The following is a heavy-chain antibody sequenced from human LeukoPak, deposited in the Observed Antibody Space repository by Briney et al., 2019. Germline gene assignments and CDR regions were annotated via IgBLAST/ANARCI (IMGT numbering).Heavy chain of an antibody. CDR2: IYYSGST. CDR3: ARGDPSGYSYGPSYYFDY. D-gene: IGHD5-18*01. J-gene: IGHJ4*02. CDR1: GGSISSSSDY. V-gene: IGHV4-39*07. Sequence: PSETLSLTCSVSGGSISSSSDYWGRSRQPPGKGLEWIWSIYYSGSTYYNPSIKSRVTISVDTSKNQFSLKLSSVTAADTAVYYCARGDPSGYSYGPSYYFDYWGQGTLVTVSS.